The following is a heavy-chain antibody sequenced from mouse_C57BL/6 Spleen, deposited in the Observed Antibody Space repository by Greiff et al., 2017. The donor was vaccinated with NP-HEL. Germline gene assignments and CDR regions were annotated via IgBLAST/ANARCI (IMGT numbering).Heavy chain of an antibody. CDR3: ARLYYYGSSYVGDAMDY. J-gene: IGHJ4*01. Sequence: EVQLQQSGPELVKPGASVKMSCKASGYTFTDYNMHWVKQSHGKSLEWIGYINPNNGGTSYNQKFKGKATLTVNKSSSTAYMELRSLTSEDSAVYYCARLYYYGSSYVGDAMDYWGQGTSVTVSS. CDR1: GYTFTDYN. V-gene: IGHV1-22*01. CDR2: INPNNGGT. D-gene: IGHD1-1*01.